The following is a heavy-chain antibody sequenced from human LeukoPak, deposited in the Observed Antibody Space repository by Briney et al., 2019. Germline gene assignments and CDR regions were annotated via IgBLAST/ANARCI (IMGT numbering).Heavy chain of an antibody. J-gene: IGHJ3*02. Sequence: ASVKVSCKASGYTFTGYYMHWVQQAPGQGLEWMGWINPNSGGTNYAQKFQGRVTMTRDTSISTAYMELSRLRSDDTAVYYCARSWWRSQPYDAFDIWGQGTMVTVSS. CDR2: INPNSGGT. D-gene: IGHD2-8*02. CDR3: ARSWWRSQPYDAFDI. CDR1: GYTFTGYY. V-gene: IGHV1-2*02.